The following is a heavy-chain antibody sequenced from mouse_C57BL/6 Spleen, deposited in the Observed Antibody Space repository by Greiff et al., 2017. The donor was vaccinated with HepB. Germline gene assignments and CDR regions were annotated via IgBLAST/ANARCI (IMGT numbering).Heavy chain of an antibody. CDR2: ISSGSSTI. J-gene: IGHJ4*01. Sequence: EVHLVESGGGLVKPGGSLKLSCAASGFTFSDYGMHWVRQAPEKGLEWVAYISSGSSTIYYADTVKGRFTISRDNAKNTLFLQMTSLRSEDTAMYYCARGNYSGSRGAMDYWGQGTAVTVSS. CDR3: ARGNYSGSRGAMDY. CDR1: GFTFSDYG. V-gene: IGHV5-17*01. D-gene: IGHD1-1*01.